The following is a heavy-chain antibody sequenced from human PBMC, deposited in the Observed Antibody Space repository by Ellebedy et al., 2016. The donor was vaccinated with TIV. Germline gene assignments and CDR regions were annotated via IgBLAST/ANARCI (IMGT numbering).Heavy chain of an antibody. CDR3: ARDPFRSSFDY. CDR1: GGSVNTYY. D-gene: IGHD3-10*01. CDR2: TSTNGNT. Sequence: SETLSLXXTVSGGSVNTYYWTWIRQPAGKGLEWIGRTSTNGNTNYNPSLKSRATMSLDTSKNQFSLKLSSVTAADTAVYYCARDPFRSSFDYWGQGTLVSVSS. V-gene: IGHV4-4*07. J-gene: IGHJ4*02.